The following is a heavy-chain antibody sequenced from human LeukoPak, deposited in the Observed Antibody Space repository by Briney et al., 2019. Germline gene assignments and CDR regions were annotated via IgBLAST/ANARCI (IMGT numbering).Heavy chain of an antibody. CDR2: IYYSGST. CDR1: GGSISSSSYY. J-gene: IGHJ6*03. D-gene: IGHD6-19*01. Sequence: PSETLSLTCTVSGGSISSSSYYWGWIRQPPGKGLEWIGSIYYSGSTYYNPPLKSRVTISVDTSKNQFSLKLSSVTAADTAVYYCAKTRDRQWLALGDSNYMDVWGKGTTVTVSS. V-gene: IGHV4-39*07. CDR3: AKTRDRQWLALGDSNYMDV.